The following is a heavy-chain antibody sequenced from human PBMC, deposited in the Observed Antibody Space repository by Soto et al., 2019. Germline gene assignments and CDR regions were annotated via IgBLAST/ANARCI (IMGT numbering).Heavy chain of an antibody. CDR2: INHSGNT. CDR1: GGSIGTSAYY. V-gene: IGHV4-39*01. J-gene: IGHJ5*02. Sequence: SETLSLTCAVSGGSIGTSAYYWGWIRQAPGKGLEWIGSINHSGNTYLSPSLKDRVTMSVDTSKNSFSLKLRSTTAADTGLYYCSRRAPEGFDPWGQGTLVTVS. CDR3: SRRAPEGFDP.